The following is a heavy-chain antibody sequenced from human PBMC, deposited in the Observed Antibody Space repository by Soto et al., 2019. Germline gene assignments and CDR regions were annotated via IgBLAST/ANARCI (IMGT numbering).Heavy chain of an antibody. J-gene: IGHJ6*02. Sequence: QVQLVQSGAEVKNPGASVKVSCKASGYSFSSYGISWVRQAPGQGLEWMGWISAYNGNTKYAPKFQGRVTMTTDTSTSTAYTELRSLRSDDTAVYYCALPLYCSGTNCNGYYYAMDVWGQGTTVTVSS. D-gene: IGHD2-2*01. CDR2: ISAYNGNT. CDR3: ALPLYCSGTNCNGYYYAMDV. CDR1: GYSFSSYG. V-gene: IGHV1-18*01.